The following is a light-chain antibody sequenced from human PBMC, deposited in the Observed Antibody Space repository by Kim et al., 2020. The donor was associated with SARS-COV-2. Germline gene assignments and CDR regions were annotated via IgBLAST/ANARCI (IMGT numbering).Light chain of an antibody. CDR2: DTR. Sequence: GGTITLPCCSRNRTVTSGLYPFWFQQEPAQAPSTLVYDTRNQHAWTPARFSGSRLGGKAALTLSGAQPEDEAEYYCLLSYSGALVFGGGTQLTVL. CDR3: LLSYSGALV. V-gene: IGLV7-46*01. CDR1: NRTVTSGLY. J-gene: IGLJ3*02.